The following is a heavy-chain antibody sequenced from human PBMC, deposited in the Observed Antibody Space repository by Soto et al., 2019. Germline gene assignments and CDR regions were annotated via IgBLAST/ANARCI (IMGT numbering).Heavy chain of an antibody. CDR3: AIAFFSLDIVVVVARYAFDI. J-gene: IGHJ3*02. Sequence: GGSLRLSCAASGFTFSSYAMSWVRQAPGKGLEWVSAISGSGGSTYYADSVKGRFTISRDNSKNTLYLQMNSLRAEDMAVYYCAIAFFSLDIVVVVARYAFDIWGQGTMVTVSS. V-gene: IGHV3-23*01. D-gene: IGHD2-15*01. CDR1: GFTFSSYA. CDR2: ISGSGGST.